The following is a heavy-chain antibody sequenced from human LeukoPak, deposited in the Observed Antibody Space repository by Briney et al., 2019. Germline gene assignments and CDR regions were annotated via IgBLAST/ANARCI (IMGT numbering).Heavy chain of an antibody. V-gene: IGHV3-23*01. J-gene: IGHJ6*02. CDR2: ISGSGGST. Sequence: GGSLRLSCAASGFTFSSYAMSWVRQAPGKGLEWVSAISGSGGSTYYADSVKGRFTISRDNSKNTLYLQMNSLRAEDTAVYYCASEVLNHLKGGWSYYGMDVWGQGTTVTVSS. D-gene: IGHD6-19*01. CDR1: GFTFSSYA. CDR3: ASEVLNHLKGGWSYYGMDV.